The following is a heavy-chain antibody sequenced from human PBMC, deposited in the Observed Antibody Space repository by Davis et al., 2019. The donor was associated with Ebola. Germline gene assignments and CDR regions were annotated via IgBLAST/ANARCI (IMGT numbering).Heavy chain of an antibody. CDR1: GYHFTSYD. D-gene: IGHD6-19*01. Sequence: AASVKVSCKASGYHFTSYDINWVRQAPGQGLEWMGWMNPNIGNAGYAQKFQGRVTMTRETSTSTPYMELSSLRSEDTAVYYCARRSGIAVAGTYYYGLDVWGKGTTVTVSS. J-gene: IGHJ6*04. CDR3: ARRSGIAVAGTYYYGLDV. CDR2: MNPNIGNA. V-gene: IGHV1-8*01.